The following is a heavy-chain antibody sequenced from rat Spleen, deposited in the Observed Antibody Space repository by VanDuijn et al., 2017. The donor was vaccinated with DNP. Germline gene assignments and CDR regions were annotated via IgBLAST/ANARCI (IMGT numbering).Heavy chain of an antibody. J-gene: IGHJ2*01. CDR1: GFSLTNYH. CDR2: IWSDGNI. Sequence: QVQLKESGPGLVQPSQTLSLTCTVSGFSLTNYHVDWVRQPPGKGLEWIAAIWSDGNIDYNSALKSRLSISRDTSKSQVFLKMNSLQTEDTATYYCATDQGTITAPFDSWGPGVMVTVSS. V-gene: IGHV2S12*01. CDR3: ATDQGTITAPFDS. D-gene: IGHD1-2*01.